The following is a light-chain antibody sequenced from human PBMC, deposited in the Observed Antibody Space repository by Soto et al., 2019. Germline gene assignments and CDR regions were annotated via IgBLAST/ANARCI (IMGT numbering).Light chain of an antibody. J-gene: IGKJ5*01. CDR1: QSVSSN. V-gene: IGKV3-15*01. Sequence: EIVMTQSPATLSVSPGERATLSCRASQSVSSNLAWYQQKPGQAPRLLIYGASTRATGIPATFSGSGSGTEFTLTISSLQSEDFAVYYCQQYFNWPPYTFGQGTRLEN. CDR2: GAS. CDR3: QQYFNWPPYT.